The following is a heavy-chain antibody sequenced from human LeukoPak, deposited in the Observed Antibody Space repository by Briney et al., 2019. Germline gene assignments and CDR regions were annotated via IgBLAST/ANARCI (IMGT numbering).Heavy chain of an antibody. D-gene: IGHD5-18*01. CDR1: GYTFTSYD. J-gene: IGHJ4*02. V-gene: IGHV1-8*01. Sequence: ASVKVSCKASGYTFTSYDINWVRQATGQGLEWMGWMNPNSGNTGYAQKFQGRVTMTRNTSISTAYMEPSSLRSEDTAVYYCARVVDTAMVIGYWGQGTLVTVSS. CDR2: MNPNSGNT. CDR3: ARVVDTAMVIGY.